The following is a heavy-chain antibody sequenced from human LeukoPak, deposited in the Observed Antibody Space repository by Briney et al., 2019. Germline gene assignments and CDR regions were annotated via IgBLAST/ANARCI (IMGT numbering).Heavy chain of an antibody. Sequence: SVKVSCKASGGTFSSYAISWVRQAPGQGLEWMGGIIPIFGTANYAQKFQGRVTITADESTSTAYMELSSLRSEDTAVYYCARDGYYDSSGYFGAWDYWGQGTLVTVSP. CDR2: IIPIFGTA. CDR1: GGTFSSYA. D-gene: IGHD3-22*01. CDR3: ARDGYYDSSGYFGAWDY. V-gene: IGHV1-69*01. J-gene: IGHJ4*02.